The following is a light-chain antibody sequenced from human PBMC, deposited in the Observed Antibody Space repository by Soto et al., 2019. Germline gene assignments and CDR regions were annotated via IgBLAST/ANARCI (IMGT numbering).Light chain of an antibody. J-gene: IGLJ1*01. CDR1: SSDDGGYNY. Sequence: QSVLTQPPSASGSPGQSVTISCTGASSDDGGYNYVSWYQQHPGKAPKLMIYEVSKRPSGVPDRFSGSKSGNTASLTVSGLQAEDEADYFCSSYAGNGYVLGTGTKLTVL. CDR3: SSYAGNGYV. V-gene: IGLV2-8*01. CDR2: EVS.